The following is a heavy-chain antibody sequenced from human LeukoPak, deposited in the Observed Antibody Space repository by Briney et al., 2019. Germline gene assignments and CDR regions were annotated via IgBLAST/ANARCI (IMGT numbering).Heavy chain of an antibody. CDR1: GFTCSSYG. D-gene: IGHD2-2*02. V-gene: IGHV3-30*02. CDR2: IRCDGSNK. J-gene: IGHJ4*02. Sequence: PGGSLRRSCAASGFTCSSYGMHWVRQAPGKGLEWVAFIRCDGSNKYYADSVKGRFTIYRDNSKNTLYLQMNSLRAEDTAVYYCAKDGGYCSSTSCYTRVGDYWGQGTLVTVSS. CDR3: AKDGGYCSSTSCYTRVGDY.